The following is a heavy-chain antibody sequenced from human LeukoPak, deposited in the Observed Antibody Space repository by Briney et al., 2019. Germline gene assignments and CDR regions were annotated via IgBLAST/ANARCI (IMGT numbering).Heavy chain of an antibody. CDR2: IYHSGST. Sequence: PSETLSLTCTVSGYSISSGYYWGWIRQPPGKGLEWLGSIYHSGSTYYNPSLKSRVTISVDTSKNQFSLKLSSVTAADTAVYYCAMGVIVVVPAAIKDDYWGQGTLVTVSS. CDR3: AMGVIVVVPAAIKDDY. V-gene: IGHV4-38-2*02. CDR1: GYSISSGYY. J-gene: IGHJ4*02. D-gene: IGHD2-2*02.